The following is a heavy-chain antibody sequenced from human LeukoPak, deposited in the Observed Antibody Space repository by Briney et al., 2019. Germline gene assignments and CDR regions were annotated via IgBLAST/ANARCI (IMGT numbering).Heavy chain of an antibody. CDR3: ARWLGSNRYYGDY. CDR1: YW. V-gene: IGHV5-51*01. J-gene: IGHJ4*02. Sequence: YWSWIRQHPGKGLEWMGIIHPGDSDTRYSPSFQGQVTISSDKSISTAYLQWSSLKASDTAMYYCARWLGSNRYYGDYWGQGTLVTVSS. CDR2: IHPGDSDT. D-gene: IGHD3-16*02.